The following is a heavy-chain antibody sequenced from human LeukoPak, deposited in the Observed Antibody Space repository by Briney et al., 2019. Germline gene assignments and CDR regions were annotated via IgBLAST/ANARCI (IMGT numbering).Heavy chain of an antibody. J-gene: IGHJ4*02. Sequence: GGSLRLSCAASGFTSSSNAMSWVRQAPGKGLEWVSQISGRDGSTYYTDSVQGRFTISRDNARNMVYLQMNSLTAEDTAVYYCAKDTPGPFDYWGQGTLVTVSS. CDR1: GFTSSSNA. V-gene: IGHV3-23*01. D-gene: IGHD7-27*01. CDR2: ISGRDGST. CDR3: AKDTPGPFDY.